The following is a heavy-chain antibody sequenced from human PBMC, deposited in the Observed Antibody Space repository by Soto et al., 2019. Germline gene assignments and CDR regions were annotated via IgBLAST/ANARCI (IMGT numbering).Heavy chain of an antibody. Sequence: EMQLLESGGGLVQPGGSLRLSCAASGFTFSNFSMSWVRQAPGKGLEWVSGVYGGGNGALYADSVKGRFIISRDNSKNTLYLHINSLRAGDTAVYYCAKIEVVLHHNYHMDVWGQGTTVTVSS. CDR2: VYGGGNGA. CDR3: AKIEVVLHHNYHMDV. D-gene: IGHD3-16*01. V-gene: IGHV3-23*01. CDR1: GFTFSNFS. J-gene: IGHJ6*02.